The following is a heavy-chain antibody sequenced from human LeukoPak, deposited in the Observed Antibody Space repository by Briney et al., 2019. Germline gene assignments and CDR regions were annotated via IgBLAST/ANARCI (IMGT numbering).Heavy chain of an antibody. V-gene: IGHV3-23*01. Sequence: GGSLRLXCAASGFTFSSYAMSWVRQAPGKGLEWVSAISGSGGSTYYADSVKGRFTISRDDSKNTLYQQMNSLRAEDTAVYYCAKALWFGDEGFDYWGQGTLVTVSS. CDR1: GFTFSSYA. J-gene: IGHJ4*02. CDR2: ISGSGGST. CDR3: AKALWFGDEGFDY. D-gene: IGHD3-10*01.